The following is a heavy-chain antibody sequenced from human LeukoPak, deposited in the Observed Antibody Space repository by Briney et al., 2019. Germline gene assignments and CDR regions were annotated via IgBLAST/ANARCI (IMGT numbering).Heavy chain of an antibody. CDR2: INHSGST. Sequence: SETLSLTCAVYGGSFTGYCWSWIRQSPGKGLEWIGEINHSGSTNYSPPLKSRVTISLDTSKKQFSLNLNSVTAADTAVYYCARVDYGDSPDSDAFDIWGQGTMVTVSS. J-gene: IGHJ3*02. V-gene: IGHV4-34*01. CDR1: GGSFTGYC. CDR3: ARVDYGDSPDSDAFDI. D-gene: IGHD4-17*01.